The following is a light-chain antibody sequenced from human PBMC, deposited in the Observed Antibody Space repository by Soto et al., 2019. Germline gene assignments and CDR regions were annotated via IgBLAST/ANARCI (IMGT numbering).Light chain of an antibody. J-gene: IGKJ4*01. CDR2: SAS. Sequence: DFQMTQSPSSLSASVADRVTIICRASQSIANYLNWYQQKPGKAPSLLIYSASTLQSGVPSRFSGSGSGTDFTLTISSLQPEDFATYFCQQTYSAPPTFGGGTKVEIK. V-gene: IGKV1-39*01. CDR3: QQTYSAPPT. CDR1: QSIANY.